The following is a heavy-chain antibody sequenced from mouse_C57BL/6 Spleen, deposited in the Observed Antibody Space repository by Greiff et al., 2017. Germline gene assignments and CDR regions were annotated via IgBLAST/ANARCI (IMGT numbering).Heavy chain of an antibody. CDR3: ARKDWDNWYFDV. CDR1: GFTFSSYG. J-gene: IGHJ1*03. Sequence: EVKLVDSGGDLLKPGVSLKLSCAASGFTFSSYGMSWVRQTPDKRLEWVATISSGGSFIYYPDSVKGRCPISRDHAKNTLYLPMSSLKSEDTVMYYCARKDWDNWYFDVWGTATTVTASS. D-gene: IGHD4-1*01. V-gene: IGHV5-6*02. CDR2: ISSGGSFI.